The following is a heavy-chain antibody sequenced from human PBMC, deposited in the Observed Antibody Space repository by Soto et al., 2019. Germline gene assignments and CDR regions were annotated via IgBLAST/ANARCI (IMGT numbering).Heavy chain of an antibody. D-gene: IGHD6-19*01. V-gene: IGHV1-2*02. CDR3: AREFPYDESSDSYFDY. CDR2: INPKSGGT. Sequence: ASVKVSCKAAGYTFTGYYMHWVRQAPGQGLEWMGWINPKSGGTNYAQKFQGRVTMTRDTSISTAYMELSRLRSDDTAVYYCAREFPYDESSDSYFDYWGQGALVAVS. CDR1: GYTFTGYY. J-gene: IGHJ4*02.